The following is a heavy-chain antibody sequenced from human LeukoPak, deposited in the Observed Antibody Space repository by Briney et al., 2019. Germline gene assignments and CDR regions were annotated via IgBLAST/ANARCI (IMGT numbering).Heavy chain of an antibody. CDR3: ARDDCSSISCYHNWFDP. J-gene: IGHJ5*02. CDR1: GFTFSSYG. V-gene: IGHV3-7*01. Sequence: GRSLRLSCAASGFTFSSYGMHWVRQAPGKGLEWVANIKQDGSEKYYVDSVKGRFTISRDNAKNSLYLQMNSLRAEDTAVYHCARDDCSSISCYHNWFDPWGQGTLVTVSS. D-gene: IGHD2-2*01. CDR2: IKQDGSEK.